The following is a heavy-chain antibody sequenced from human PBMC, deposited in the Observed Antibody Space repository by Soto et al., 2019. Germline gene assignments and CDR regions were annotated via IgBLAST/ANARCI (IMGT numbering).Heavy chain of an antibody. CDR3: EVTTGY. CDR1: GYTFTDYD. CDR2: MSPDSGNA. J-gene: IGHJ4*02. D-gene: IGHD2-21*02. Sequence: QVQVVQSRAEVKKPGASVRVSCKTSGYTFTDYDINWVRQATGQGLEWMGWMSPDSGNAGYAQQFKGRVNMTRNTSISTAYMELSSLRSEDTAVYYCEVTTGYWGQGTMVTVSS. V-gene: IGHV1-8*01.